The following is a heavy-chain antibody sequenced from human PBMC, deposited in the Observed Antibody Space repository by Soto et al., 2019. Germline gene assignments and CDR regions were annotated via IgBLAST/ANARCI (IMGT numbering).Heavy chain of an antibody. CDR2: ITSSSSNK. J-gene: IGHJ4*02. CDR3: ARALDFWSAYFDY. CDR1: GFTFSSYS. Sequence: GGSLRLSCAASGFTFSSYSMNWVRQAPGKGLEWVAYITSSSSNKYYADSVKGRFTISRDNSKNTLYLQMNSLRTEDTAVYYCARALDFWSAYFDYWGQGSLVTVSS. D-gene: IGHD3-3*01. V-gene: IGHV3-48*01.